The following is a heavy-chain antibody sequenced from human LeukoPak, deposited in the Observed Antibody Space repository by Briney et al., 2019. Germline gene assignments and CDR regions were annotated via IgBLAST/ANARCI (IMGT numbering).Heavy chain of an antibody. CDR3: ARDSSYAFDI. CDR1: GFTFSSYS. Sequence: GGSLRLSCAASGFTFSSYSMNWVRQAPGKGLEWVSAISGSGGSTYYADSVKGRFTISRDNSKNTLYLQMNSLRDEDTAVYYCARDSSYAFDIWGQGTLVTVSS. CDR2: ISGSGGST. J-gene: IGHJ3*02. V-gene: IGHV3-23*01.